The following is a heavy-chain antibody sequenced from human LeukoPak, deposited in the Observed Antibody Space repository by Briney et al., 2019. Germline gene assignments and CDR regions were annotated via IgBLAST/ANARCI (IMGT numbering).Heavy chain of an antibody. J-gene: IGHJ4*02. CDR1: GFTFSSYG. CDR2: VSFDGSDK. V-gene: IGHV3-30*18. CDR3: AKNPYEYYFDY. Sequence: GRSLRLSCAASGFTFSSYGMHWVRQAPGKGLEWVAVVSFDGSDKYYADSVKGRFTISRDNSKNTLYLHMNRLRAEDTAVYYCAKNPYEYYFDYWGQGTLVTVSS. D-gene: IGHD5-12*01.